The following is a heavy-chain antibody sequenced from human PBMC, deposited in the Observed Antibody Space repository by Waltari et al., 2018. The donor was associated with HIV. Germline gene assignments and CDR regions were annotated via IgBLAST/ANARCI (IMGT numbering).Heavy chain of an antibody. CDR2: ISATGHNI. Sequence: DVQLVEVGGGGVLPGGRSGLTWPGAGLPVTSFVLCGVRSGPGAGLEWVSYISATGHNIYYADSVQGRFTISRDNVRNILHLRIDDLRVDDTATYYCVRGGAAWSAGGFQVAQPGPWGQGALVTVSS. CDR1: GLPVTSFV. D-gene: IGHD2-15*01. CDR3: VRGGAAWSAGGFQVAQPGP. V-gene: IGHV3-48*03. J-gene: IGHJ5*02.